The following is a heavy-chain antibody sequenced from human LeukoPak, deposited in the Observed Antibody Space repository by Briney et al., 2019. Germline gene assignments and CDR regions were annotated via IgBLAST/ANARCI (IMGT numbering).Heavy chain of an antibody. D-gene: IGHD3-22*01. V-gene: IGHV2-70*01. CDR2: IDWDGDK. CDR1: GFSLSTSGMC. J-gene: IGHJ4*02. Sequence: SGPTLVKPTQTLTLTCTFSGFSLSTSGMCVSWIRQPPGKALEWLALIDWDGDKYYSTSLKTRLTISKDTSKNQVVPTMTNMDPVDTATYYCARMPTYDSSGYPLDYWGQGTLVTVSS. CDR3: ARMPTYDSSGYPLDY.